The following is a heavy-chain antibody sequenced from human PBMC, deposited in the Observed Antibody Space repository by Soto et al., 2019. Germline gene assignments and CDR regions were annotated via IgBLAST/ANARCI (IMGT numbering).Heavy chain of an antibody. V-gene: IGHV4-61*01. CDR3: ARAEGAETMVLSSVGHWLDP. CDR2: IHYTGST. Sequence: SETLSLTCTVSGGSVTSDSYYWSWIRQPPGKGLEWIGYIHYTGSTNYNPSLKSRVTISIDTSRIQFSLKLSSVTAADTAVYYCARAEGAETMVLSSVGHWLDPWGQGTLVTVSS. J-gene: IGHJ5*02. CDR1: GGSVTSDSYY. D-gene: IGHD3-10*01.